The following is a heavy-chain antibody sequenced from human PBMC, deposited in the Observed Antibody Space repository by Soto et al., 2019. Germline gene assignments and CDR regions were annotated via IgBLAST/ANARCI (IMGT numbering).Heavy chain of an antibody. J-gene: IGHJ4*02. CDR3: ATAEVDY. V-gene: IGHV3-74*01. CDR1: GFNFGNNW. CDR2: MNSDGRTT. Sequence: GGSLRRSCAASGFNFGNNWMHWVRQAPGKGLEWVSRMNSDGRTTNYADSVKGRFTVSGDNAKNTLYLQMNSLRAEDTAVYYCATAEVDYWGPGTLVTVPS.